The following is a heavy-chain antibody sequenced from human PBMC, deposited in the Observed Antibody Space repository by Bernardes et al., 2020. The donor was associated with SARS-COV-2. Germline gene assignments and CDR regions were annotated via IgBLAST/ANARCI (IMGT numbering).Heavy chain of an antibody. CDR3: ARSSSFILRTDY. J-gene: IGHJ4*02. D-gene: IGHD1-26*01. CDR1: GGSVSSSNFY. V-gene: IGHV4-39*01. CDR2: INYSGST. Sequence: TLSLTCTVSGGSVSSSNFYWGWIRQPPGKGLEWIGTINYSGSTYYNPSLKSRVTLYVDTSKSQFSLKLSSVTAADTAVYYCARSSSFILRTDYWGQGTLVTVSS.